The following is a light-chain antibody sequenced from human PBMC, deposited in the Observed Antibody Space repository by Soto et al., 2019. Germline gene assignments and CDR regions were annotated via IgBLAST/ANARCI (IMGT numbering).Light chain of an antibody. CDR3: QHYGTTPWT. J-gene: IGKJ1*01. CDR2: GAS. Sequence: ETVLTQSPGTLSLSPGERVTLSCRASQSVCSRCLAWYQQKPGQSPRLLIYGASSRATGIPDRFSGSGSGTAFTLTLSRLEPEDFAVYYCQHYGTTPWTFGQGTKVGIK. V-gene: IGKV3-20*01. CDR1: QSVCSRC.